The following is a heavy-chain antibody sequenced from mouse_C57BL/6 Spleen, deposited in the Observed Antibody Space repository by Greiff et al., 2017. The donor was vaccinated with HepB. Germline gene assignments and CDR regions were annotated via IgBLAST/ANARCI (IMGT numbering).Heavy chain of an antibody. CDR3: ARRLGYYGSSEGVFYY. V-gene: IGHV1-81*01. CDR2: IYPRSGNT. Sequence: QVQLQQSGAELARPGASVKLSCKASGYTFTSYGISWVKQRTGQGLEWIGEIYPRSGNTYYNEKFKGKATLTADKSSSTAYMGLRSLTSENSAVYFCARRLGYYGSSEGVFYYWSQGTTLTVSS. J-gene: IGHJ2*01. D-gene: IGHD1-1*01. CDR1: GYTFTSYG.